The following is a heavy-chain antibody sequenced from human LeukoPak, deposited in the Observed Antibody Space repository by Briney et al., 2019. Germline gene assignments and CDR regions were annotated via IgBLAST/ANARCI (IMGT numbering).Heavy chain of an antibody. D-gene: IGHD3-10*02. CDR1: GFTFSHYE. V-gene: IGHV3-48*03. J-gene: IGHJ6*04. Sequence: GGSLRLSCTASGFTFSHYEMTWVRQAPGKGLEWISYITRNGATVYYADSVKGRFTISRDNAKNSLYLQMNSLRAEDTAVYYCAELGITMIGGVWGKGTTVTISS. CDR2: ITRNGATV. CDR3: AELGITMIGGV.